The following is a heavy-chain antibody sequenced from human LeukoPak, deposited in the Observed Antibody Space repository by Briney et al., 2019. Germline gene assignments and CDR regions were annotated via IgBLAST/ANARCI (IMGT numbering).Heavy chain of an antibody. CDR3: ARLSGYSSGHYYSDY. D-gene: IGHD3-22*01. CDR2: IYYRGST. V-gene: IGHV4-59*01. J-gene: IGHJ4*02. Sequence: SETLSLACTVSGGSISSDYWSWIRQPPGKGLEWIGYIYYRGSTNYNPSLKSRVTISVDTSKNQFSLKLSSVTAADTAVYYCARLSGYSSGHYYSDYWGQGTLVTVSS. CDR1: GGSISSDY.